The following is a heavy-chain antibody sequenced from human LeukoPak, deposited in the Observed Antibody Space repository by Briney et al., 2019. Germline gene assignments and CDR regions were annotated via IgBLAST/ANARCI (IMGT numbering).Heavy chain of an antibody. J-gene: IGHJ4*02. CDR1: GFTFSSYS. V-gene: IGHV3-21*01. CDR3: ARDSMSSSSRRFADFDY. CDR2: ISSSSSYI. Sequence: GGSLRLSCAASGFTFSSYSMNWVRQPPGKGLEWVSSISSSSSYIYYADSVKGRFTISRDNAKNSLYLQMNSLRAEDTAVYYCARDSMSSSSRRFADFDYWGQGTLVTVSS. D-gene: IGHD6-6*01.